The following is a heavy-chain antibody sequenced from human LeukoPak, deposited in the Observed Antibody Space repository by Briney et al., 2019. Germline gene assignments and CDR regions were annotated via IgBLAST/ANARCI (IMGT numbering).Heavy chain of an antibody. D-gene: IGHD2-2*02. Sequence: PSETLSLTCTVSGGSISSSSYYWGWIRQPPGKGLEWIGSIYYSGSTYYNPSLKSRFTISVDTSKNQFSLKLSSVTAADTAVYYCALLYRLVDYWGQGTLVTVSS. CDR1: GGSISSSSYY. CDR3: ALLYRLVDY. CDR2: IYYSGST. V-gene: IGHV4-39*01. J-gene: IGHJ4*02.